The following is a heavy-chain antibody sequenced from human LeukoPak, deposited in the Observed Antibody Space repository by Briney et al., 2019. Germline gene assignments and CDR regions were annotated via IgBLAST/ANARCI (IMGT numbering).Heavy chain of an antibody. CDR1: GFTFDDYA. CDR3: ARGTYDSSGYGSIDY. V-gene: IGHV3-43D*03. J-gene: IGHJ4*02. CDR2: ITWDGGGT. Sequence: ESGGSLRLSCAASGFTFDDYAMHWVRQAPGKGLEWVSLITWDGGGTYYADSVRGRFTISRDNSDYSLYLHMDSLRPEDTAFYYCARGTYDSSGYGSIDYWGQGSLVTVSS. D-gene: IGHD3-22*01.